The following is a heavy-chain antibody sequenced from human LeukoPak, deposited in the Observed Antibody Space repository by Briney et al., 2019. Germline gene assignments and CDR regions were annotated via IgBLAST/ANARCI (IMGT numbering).Heavy chain of an antibody. CDR3: AKAPVTTCRGAFCYPFDY. CDR2: IKQDGSEK. Sequence: GGSLRLSCAASGFTFSHYWISWVRQAPGKGLEWVANIKQDGSEKYYVDSVKGRFTISRDNAKNSLYLQMDSLRPEDAAVYYCAKAPVTTCRGAFCYPFDYWGLGTLVTVSS. CDR1: GFTFSHYW. J-gene: IGHJ4*02. V-gene: IGHV3-7*03. D-gene: IGHD2-15*01.